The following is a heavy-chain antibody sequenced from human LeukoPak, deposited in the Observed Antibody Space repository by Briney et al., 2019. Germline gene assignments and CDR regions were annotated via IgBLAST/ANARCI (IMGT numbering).Heavy chain of an antibody. CDR1: GYTFSDYY. D-gene: IGHD6-13*01. V-gene: IGHV1-2*05. CDR2: INPKSGGT. J-gene: IGHJ3*02. CDR3: ARERIAAAGSIDVFDI. Sequence: ASVTVSCKASGYTFSDYYMHWVRQAPGQGLEWMGRINPKSGGTSYAQKFQGRVTMTRDTSISTAYMELSRLTSDDTVVYYCARERIAAAGSIDVFDIWGQGTMVTVSS.